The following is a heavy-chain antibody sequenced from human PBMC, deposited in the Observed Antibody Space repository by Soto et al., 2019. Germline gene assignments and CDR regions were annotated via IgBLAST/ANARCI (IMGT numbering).Heavy chain of an antibody. CDR2: IIPIFGTA. J-gene: IGHJ5*02. CDR1: GGTFSRYA. V-gene: IGHV1-69*13. D-gene: IGHD3-16*01. CDR3: ARDRLGAFDP. Sequence: SVKVSFKASGGTFSRYAISWLRQAPGQGLEWMGGIIPIFGTANYAQKFQGRVTITADESTSTAYMELSSLRSEDTAVYYCARDRLGAFDPWGQGTLVTVSS.